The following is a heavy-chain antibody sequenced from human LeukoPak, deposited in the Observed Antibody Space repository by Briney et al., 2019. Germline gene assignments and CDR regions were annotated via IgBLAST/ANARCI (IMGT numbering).Heavy chain of an antibody. Sequence: PSETLSLTCSVSGGSISGYYWSWIRQPPGKGLEWIGYIYYSGNTNYNPSLKSRVTISVDTSKNQFSLKLSSVTAADTAVYYCASVDDYNALDYWGQGTLVTVSS. CDR2: IYYSGNT. CDR1: GGSISGYY. J-gene: IGHJ4*02. D-gene: IGHD5-24*01. V-gene: IGHV4-59*01. CDR3: ASVDDYNALDY.